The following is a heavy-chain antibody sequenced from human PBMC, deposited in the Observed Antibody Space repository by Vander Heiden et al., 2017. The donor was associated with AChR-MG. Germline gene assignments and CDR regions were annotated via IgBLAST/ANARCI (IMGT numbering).Heavy chain of an antibody. CDR1: GGSITRTSSS. J-gene: IGHJ5*02. CDR3: ARGKGGVIDP. D-gene: IGHD2-8*01. Sequence: QLQDSGPRLVKPSQTLSLTCLVPGGSITRTSSSWNWIRQQSVKGVEWIGSISFNGNTYYNPSLKSRTTISLDTSENQISLELRSVTAADTAMYYCARGKGGVIDPWGQGTPVTVSS. CDR2: ISFNGNT. V-gene: IGHV4-31*03.